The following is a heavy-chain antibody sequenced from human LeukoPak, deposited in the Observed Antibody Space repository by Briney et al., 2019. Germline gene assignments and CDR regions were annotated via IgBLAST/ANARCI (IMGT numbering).Heavy chain of an antibody. J-gene: IGHJ4*02. CDR3: ARRLERREYYFDY. Sequence: PSETLSLTCAVYGGSFSGYYWSWIRQPPGKGLEWIGEINHSGSTNYNPSLKSRVTISVDTSKNQFSLKLSSVTAAGTAVYYCARRLERREYYFDYWGQGTLVTVSS. D-gene: IGHD1-1*01. CDR2: INHSGST. V-gene: IGHV4-34*01. CDR1: GGSFSGYY.